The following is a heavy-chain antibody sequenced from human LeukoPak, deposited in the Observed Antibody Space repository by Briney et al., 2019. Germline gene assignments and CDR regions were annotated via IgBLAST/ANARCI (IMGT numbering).Heavy chain of an antibody. D-gene: IGHD3-9*01. Sequence: GGSLRLSCAGSGFTFADYAMHWVRQVPGKGLEWVSSISWNSGRVAYADSVKGRLTISRDNAKKSLYLQMKSLRGDDTGFYYCAKVASTYDILTGATDGWGQGILVTVSS. CDR3: AKVASTYDILTGATDG. J-gene: IGHJ4*02. CDR2: ISWNSGRV. V-gene: IGHV3-9*01. CDR1: GFTFADYA.